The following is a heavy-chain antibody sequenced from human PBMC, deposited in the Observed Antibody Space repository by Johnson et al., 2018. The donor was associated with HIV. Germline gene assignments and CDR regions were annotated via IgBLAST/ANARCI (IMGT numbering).Heavy chain of an antibody. CDR3: ARANDLGAFDI. CDR2: ITSSGNTV. V-gene: IGHV3-11*04. Sequence: QVQLVESGGGLVNPGGSLRLSCAASGFTFSDYYMSWIRQAPGKGLEWVSYITSSGNTVYYADSVKGRFTISRDNAKNSLYLQMNSRRAGDTAVYYCARANDLGAFDIWGQGTMVTVSS. CDR1: GFTFSDYY. D-gene: IGHD1-1*01. J-gene: IGHJ3*02.